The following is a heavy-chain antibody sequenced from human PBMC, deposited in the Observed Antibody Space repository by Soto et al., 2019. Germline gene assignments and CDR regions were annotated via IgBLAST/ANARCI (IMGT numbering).Heavy chain of an antibody. V-gene: IGHV3-30*04. D-gene: IGHD3-22*01. CDR3: AKEEPYYYDSSGYYLDY. CDR1: GFTFSSYA. Sequence: GGSLRLSCAASGFTFSSYAMHWVRQAPGKGLEWVAVISYDGSNKYYADSVKGRFTISRDNSKNTLYLQMNSLRAEDTAVYYCAKEEPYYYDSSGYYLDYWGQGTLVTVSS. CDR2: ISYDGSNK. J-gene: IGHJ4*02.